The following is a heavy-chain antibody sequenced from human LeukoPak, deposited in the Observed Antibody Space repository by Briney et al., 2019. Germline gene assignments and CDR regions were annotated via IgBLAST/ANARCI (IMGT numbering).Heavy chain of an antibody. CDR1: GGSISTHY. CDR3: ARDLTTVTKGFDI. CDR2: VLYSGIT. J-gene: IGHJ3*02. V-gene: IGHV4-59*11. D-gene: IGHD4-17*01. Sequence: PSETLSLTCTISGGSISTHYWTWIRQPPGKRLEWIGYVLYSGITNYNPSLRSRITISVDTSQNQFSLSLRSVTAADTAVYYCARDLTTVTKGFDIWGQGTMVTVSS.